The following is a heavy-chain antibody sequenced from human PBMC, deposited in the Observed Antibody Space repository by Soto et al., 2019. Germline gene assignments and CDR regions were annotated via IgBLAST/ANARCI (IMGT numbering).Heavy chain of an antibody. Sequence: ASVKVSCKASGYTFTSYDINWVRQAPGQGLEWMGWINPNNGDTAYAQKFQDRVTMTRNTSLSTAYMELSSLRSEDTALYYCARKRWGSSGDSYFYMDVWGKGTTVTVSS. CDR2: INPNNGDT. J-gene: IGHJ6*03. V-gene: IGHV1-8*01. D-gene: IGHD6-6*01. CDR3: ARKRWGSSGDSYFYMDV. CDR1: GYTFTSYD.